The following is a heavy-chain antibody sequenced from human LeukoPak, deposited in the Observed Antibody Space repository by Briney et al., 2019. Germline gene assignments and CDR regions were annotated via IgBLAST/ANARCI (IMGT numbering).Heavy chain of an antibody. J-gene: IGHJ4*02. D-gene: IGHD1-26*01. CDR3: VTDRSGSYDY. V-gene: IGHV4-4*07. CDR1: GASISSFY. Sequence: SETLSLTCTVSGASISSFYWSWIRQPAGKGLEWIGRIYTSGGTNYNPSLKSRVTMSIDTSKNQFSLKLYSVTAADTAVYYCVTDRSGSYDYWGQGILVTVSS. CDR2: IYTSGGT.